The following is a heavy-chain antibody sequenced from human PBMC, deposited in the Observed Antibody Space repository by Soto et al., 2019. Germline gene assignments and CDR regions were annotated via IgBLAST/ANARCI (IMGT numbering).Heavy chain of an antibody. CDR1: GFTFSSHA. V-gene: IGHV3-23*01. Sequence: EVQLLESWGNLVQPGGSLRLSCAASGFTFSSHAMSWVRQAPWEGLEWVSTLDAGDTTYYADSVKGRFTISRDNARNTLSLQMNSLRVEDTAVDYCAKDPRAYSTHMGYFSDHWGQGTLVTVSS. CDR3: AKDPRAYSTHMGYFSDH. CDR2: LDAGDTT. D-gene: IGHD6-13*01. J-gene: IGHJ4*02.